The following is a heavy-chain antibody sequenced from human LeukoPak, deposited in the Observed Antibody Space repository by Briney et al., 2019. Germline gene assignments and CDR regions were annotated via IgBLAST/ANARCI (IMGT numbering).Heavy chain of an antibody. D-gene: IGHD3-10*01. J-gene: IGHJ4*02. Sequence: QPGGSLSLSCAASGFTFSSYWMHWVRQAPGKGLVWVSRIISDGSSKSYADSVKGRFTISRDSAKNTLYLQMNSLRAEDTAVYYCASGGTMVRGVIFYWGQGTLVTVSS. CDR2: IISDGSSK. V-gene: IGHV3-74*01. CDR1: GFTFSSYW. CDR3: ASGGTMVRGVIFY.